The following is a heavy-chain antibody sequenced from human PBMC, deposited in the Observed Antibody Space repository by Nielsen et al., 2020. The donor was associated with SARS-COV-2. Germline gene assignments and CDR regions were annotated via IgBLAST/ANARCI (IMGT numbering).Heavy chain of an antibody. Sequence: GESLKISCAASGFTFSSYAMHWVRQAPGKGLEWVAVISYDGSNKYYADSVKGRFTISRDNSKNTLYLQMNSLRAEDTAVYYCARDVGGSGSFWGQGTLVTVSS. V-gene: IGHV3-30-3*01. CDR2: ISYDGSNK. CDR3: ARDVGGSGSF. CDR1: GFTFSSYA. D-gene: IGHD3-10*01. J-gene: IGHJ4*02.